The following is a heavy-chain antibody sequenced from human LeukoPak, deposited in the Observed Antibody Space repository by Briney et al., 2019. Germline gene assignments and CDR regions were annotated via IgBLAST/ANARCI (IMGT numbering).Heavy chain of an antibody. CDR1: GGSISDYL. D-gene: IGHD2/OR15-2a*01. Sequence: SETLSLTCTVSGGSISDYLWSWIRQPPGKGLEWIGHISYSGSTNYNPSLKTRVTMSIDTSKRQFSLNLPSVTAADTAVYYCARVETYFFGLDVWGQGTTVTVSS. J-gene: IGHJ6*02. V-gene: IGHV4-59*12. CDR3: ARVETYFFGLDV. CDR2: ISYSGST.